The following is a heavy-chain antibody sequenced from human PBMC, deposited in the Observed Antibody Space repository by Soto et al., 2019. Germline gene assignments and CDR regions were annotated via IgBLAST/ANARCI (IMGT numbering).Heavy chain of an antibody. V-gene: IGHV1-18*04. Sequence: GASVKVSCKASGYTFTSYGISWVRQAPGQGLEWMGWISAYNGNTNYAQKLQGRVTMTTDTSTSTAYMELRSLRSDDTAVYYCARVVGCSGGSCPGGYYYGMDFWGQGTTVTLSS. D-gene: IGHD2-15*01. CDR2: ISAYNGNT. CDR3: ARVVGCSGGSCPGGYYYGMDF. CDR1: GYTFTSYG. J-gene: IGHJ6*02.